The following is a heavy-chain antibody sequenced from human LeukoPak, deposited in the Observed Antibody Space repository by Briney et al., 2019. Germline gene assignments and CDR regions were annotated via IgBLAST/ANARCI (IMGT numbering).Heavy chain of an antibody. CDR2: ISAYNGNT. Sequence: GASVKVSCKASGYTFTSYGISWVRQAPGQGLEWMGWISAYNGNTNYAQKLQGRVTMTTDTSTSTAYMELRSLRSDDTAVYYCARDLPLIVENSFDLWGRGTLVTVSS. J-gene: IGHJ2*01. CDR3: ARDLPLIVENSFDL. V-gene: IGHV1-18*01. D-gene: IGHD3-16*02. CDR1: GYTFTSYG.